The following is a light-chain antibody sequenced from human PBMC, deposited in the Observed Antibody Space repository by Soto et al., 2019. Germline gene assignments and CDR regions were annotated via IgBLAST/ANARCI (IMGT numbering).Light chain of an antibody. V-gene: IGLV1-40*01. Sequence: QSVLTQPPSVSGAPGQRVTISCTGSSSNIGAGYDVHWYQQLPGTAPKLLIYGNSNRPSGVPDRFSGSKSGTSASLAITGLHAEDDADYYCQSYDSSLSCYVVFGGGTKLTVL. CDR2: GNS. CDR3: QSYDSSLSCYVV. J-gene: IGLJ2*01. CDR1: SSNIGAGYD.